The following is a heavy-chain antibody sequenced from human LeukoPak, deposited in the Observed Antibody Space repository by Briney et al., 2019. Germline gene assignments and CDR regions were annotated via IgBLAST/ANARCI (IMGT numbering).Heavy chain of an antibody. CDR3: ARGDYCTNGVCYDY. J-gene: IGHJ4*02. CDR2: IYYSGTT. D-gene: IGHD2-8*01. CDR1: GGSISSYY. V-gene: IGHV4-59*01. Sequence: PSETLSLTCTVSGGSISSYYWSWIRQPPGEGLEWNGYIYYSGTTNYNPSPKSRVTISVDTSKNQFSLKLSSVTAVDTAVYYCARGDYCTNGVCYDYWGQGTLVTVSS.